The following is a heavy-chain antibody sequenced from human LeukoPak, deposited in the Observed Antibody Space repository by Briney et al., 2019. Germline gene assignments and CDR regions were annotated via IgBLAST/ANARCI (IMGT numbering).Heavy chain of an antibody. J-gene: IGHJ4*02. V-gene: IGHV1-2*06. CDR2: INPNRGGT. CDR3: AREGFYDSSGYPY. D-gene: IGHD3-22*01. CDR1: GYTFTGYY. Sequence: ASVKVSCKASGYTFTGYYMHWVRQAPGQGLEWMGRINPNRGGTNYAQKFQGRVTMTRDTSISTAYMELSRLRSDDTAVYYCAREGFYDSSGYPYWGQGTLVTVSS.